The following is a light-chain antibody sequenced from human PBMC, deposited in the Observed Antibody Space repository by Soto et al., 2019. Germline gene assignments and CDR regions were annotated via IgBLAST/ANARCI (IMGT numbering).Light chain of an antibody. CDR1: QSVSNNY. CDR2: GAS. Sequence: EILVMDSPCPLSLSPGEIATLSFGTSQSVSNNYLAWYQQKPGQAPRLLIYGASNRATGIPDRFSGSGYGTDFTLTISRLEPQDFAVYYCQHYGSSATFCQGTEVDIK. V-gene: IGKV3-20*01. J-gene: IGKJ1*01. CDR3: QHYGSSAT.